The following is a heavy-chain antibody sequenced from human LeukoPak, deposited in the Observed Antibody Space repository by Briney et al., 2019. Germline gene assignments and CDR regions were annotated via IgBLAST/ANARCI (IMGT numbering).Heavy chain of an antibody. CDR1: GFTFSSYS. J-gene: IGHJ4*02. V-gene: IGHV3-21*01. Sequence: GGSLILSCAASGFTFSSYSMNWVRQAPGKGLEWVSSISSSSTYIYYADSLKGRFTISRDNAKNSLFLQMNSLRAEDTAVYYCARFYGSGRDSNFDYWGQGTLVTVSS. CDR2: ISSSSTYI. D-gene: IGHD3-10*01. CDR3: ARFYGSGRDSNFDY.